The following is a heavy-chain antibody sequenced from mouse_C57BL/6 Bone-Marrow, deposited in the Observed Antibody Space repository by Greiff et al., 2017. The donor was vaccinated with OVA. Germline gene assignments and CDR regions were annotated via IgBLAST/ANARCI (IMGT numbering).Heavy chain of an antibody. V-gene: IGHV14-2*01. Sequence: VQLKQSGAELVKPGASVKLSCTASGFNIKDYYMHWVKQRTEQGLEWIGRIDPEDGETKYAPKFPGKATITADTSSNTAYLQLSSLTSEDTAVYYCAPYDYDGGYWGQGTTLTVSS. CDR1: GFNIKDYY. J-gene: IGHJ2*01. CDR3: APYDYDGGY. CDR2: IDPEDGET. D-gene: IGHD2-4*01.